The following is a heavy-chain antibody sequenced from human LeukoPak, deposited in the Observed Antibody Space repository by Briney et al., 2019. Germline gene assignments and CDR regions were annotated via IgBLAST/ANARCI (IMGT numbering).Heavy chain of an antibody. CDR2: ISAYNGNT. V-gene: IGHV1-18*01. CDR1: GYTFTSYG. CDR3: ARVVGRSWYPYYFDY. J-gene: IGHJ4*02. D-gene: IGHD6-13*01. Sequence: GASVKVSCKAPGYTFTSYGISCGRQAPGQGLEWMGWISAYNGNTNYAQKLQGRVTMTTDTSTSTAYMELRSLRSDDTAVYYCARVVGRSWYPYYFDYWGQGTLVTVSS.